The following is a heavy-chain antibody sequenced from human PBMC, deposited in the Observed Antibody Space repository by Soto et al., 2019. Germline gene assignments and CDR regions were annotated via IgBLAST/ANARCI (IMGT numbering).Heavy chain of an antibody. Sequence: SGGSLRLSCAASGFTFRSHWMHWVRQAPGKGLVWVSRISGDGSSTHYADSVKGRFTISRDNAKNTLYLQMNSLRAEDTAVYYCARGGNSVFDYWGQGTLATVSS. J-gene: IGHJ4*02. V-gene: IGHV3-74*01. CDR2: ISGDGSST. CDR3: ARGGNSVFDY. CDR1: GFTFRSHW. D-gene: IGHD1-26*01.